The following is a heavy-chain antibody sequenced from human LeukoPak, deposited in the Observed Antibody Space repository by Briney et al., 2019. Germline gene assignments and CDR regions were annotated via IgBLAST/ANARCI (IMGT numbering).Heavy chain of an antibody. J-gene: IGHJ6*02. CDR2: INPSGGST. D-gene: IGHD3-9*01. CDR3: ARAYYDILTGDYYYYGMDV. CDR1: GYTFTSYY. V-gene: IGHV1-46*01. Sequence: ASVKVSCKASGYTFTSYYMHWVRQAPGQGLEWMGIINPSGGSTSYAQKFQGGVTMTRDTSTSTVYMELSSLRSEDTAVYYCARAYYDILTGDYYYYGMDVWGQGTTVTVSS.